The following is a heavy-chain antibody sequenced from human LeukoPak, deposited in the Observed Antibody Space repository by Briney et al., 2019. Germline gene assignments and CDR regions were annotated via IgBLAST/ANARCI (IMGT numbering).Heavy chain of an antibody. Sequence: ASVKVSCKASGYTFTSYAMHWVRQAPGQRPEWMGWINAGNGNTKYSQEFQGRVTITRDTSASTAYMELRSLRSDDTAVYYCARASLPLSYYYDSSGLYFDYWGQGTLVTVSS. CDR1: GYTFTSYA. V-gene: IGHV1-3*01. CDR3: ARASLPLSYYYDSSGLYFDY. D-gene: IGHD3-22*01. CDR2: INAGNGNT. J-gene: IGHJ4*02.